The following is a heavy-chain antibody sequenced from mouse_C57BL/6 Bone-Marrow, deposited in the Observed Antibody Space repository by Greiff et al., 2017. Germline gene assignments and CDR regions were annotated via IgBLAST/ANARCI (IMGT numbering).Heavy chain of an antibody. CDR1: GFTFSSYA. Sequence: EVKLVESGGGLVKPGGSLKLSCAASGFTFSSYAMSWVRQTPENRLEWVATISDGGSYTYYPDNVKGRFTISRDNAKNNLYLQMSHLKSEDTAMYYCAREGGLYYGNYGRFAYWGQGTLVTVSA. CDR3: AREGGLYYGNYGRFAY. D-gene: IGHD2-1*01. J-gene: IGHJ3*01. V-gene: IGHV5-4*01. CDR2: ISDGGSYT.